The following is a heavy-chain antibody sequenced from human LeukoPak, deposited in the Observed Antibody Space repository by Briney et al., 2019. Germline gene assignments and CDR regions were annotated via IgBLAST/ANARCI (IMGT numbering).Heavy chain of an antibody. CDR3: ARDRSGYCSSTSCYQVQMDV. Sequence: PGGSLRLSCAASAFTFSSYEFNWVRQAPGKRLEWVSYISSRGSTFYYADSVKGRFTISRDNAKNSLYLQMNSLRVEDTAVYYCARDRSGYCSSTSCYQVQMDVWGKGTTVTVSS. CDR1: AFTFSSYE. J-gene: IGHJ6*04. D-gene: IGHD2-2*01. V-gene: IGHV3-48*03. CDR2: ISSRGSTF.